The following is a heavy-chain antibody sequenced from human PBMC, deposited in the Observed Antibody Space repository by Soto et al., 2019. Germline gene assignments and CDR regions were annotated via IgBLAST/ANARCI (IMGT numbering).Heavy chain of an antibody. D-gene: IGHD6-13*01. J-gene: IGHJ5*02. CDR1: GFTFDDYA. V-gene: IGHV3-9*01. CDR3: ARGGSGALTAAAGRTNWFDP. CDR2: ISWSSGNI. Sequence: EVQLVESGGGVVQPGRSLRLSCTGSGFTFDDYAMYWVRQRPGAGLEWVAGISWSSGNIAHADSVKGRFTVSRDNDMSSLYQQMNSLRVEDTAMYYCARGGSGALTAAAGRTNWFDPWGQGTLVIVSS.